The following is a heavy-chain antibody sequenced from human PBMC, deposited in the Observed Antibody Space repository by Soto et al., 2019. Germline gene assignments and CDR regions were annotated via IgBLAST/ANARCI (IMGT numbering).Heavy chain of an antibody. CDR1: GFTFSTYA. J-gene: IGHJ4*02. CDR2: ISGSGGNT. CDR3: TKGAEYSVNDPSDH. V-gene: IGHV3-23*01. Sequence: PGGSLRLSCAASGFTFSTYAMGWVRQAPGKGLEWVSFISGSGGNTYFADSVKGRFTISRDNSRNTLFLQMNSLRPEDTAIYYCTKGAEYSVNDPSDHWRQGTLVTVSS. D-gene: IGHD5-12*01.